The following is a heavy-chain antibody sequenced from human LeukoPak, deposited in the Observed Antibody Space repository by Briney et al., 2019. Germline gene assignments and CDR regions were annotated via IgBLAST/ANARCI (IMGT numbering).Heavy chain of an antibody. J-gene: IGHJ6*03. CDR2: IYYSGST. V-gene: IGHV4-39*07. D-gene: IGHD5-18*01. CDR3: ARTTEGGYSYGYFYYYYMDV. Sequence: PSETLSLTCTVSGGSISSSSYYWGWIRQPPGKGLEWIGSIYYSGSTYYNPSLKSRVTISVDTSKNQFSLKLSSVTAADTAVYYCARTTEGGYSYGYFYYYYMDVWGKGTTVTISS. CDR1: GGSISSSSYY.